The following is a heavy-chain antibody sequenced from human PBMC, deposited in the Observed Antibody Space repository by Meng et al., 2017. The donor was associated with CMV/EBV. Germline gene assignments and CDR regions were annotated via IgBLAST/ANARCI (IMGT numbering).Heavy chain of an antibody. CDR3: ARVHITIFGVAPDY. Sequence: GESLKISCAASGFTFSSYEMNWVRQAPGKGLEWVSYISSSGSTIYYADSVKGRFTISRDNAKNSLYLQMNSLRAEDTAVYYCARVHITIFGVAPDYWARERWSPSPQ. D-gene: IGHD3-3*01. V-gene: IGHV3-48*03. CDR2: ISSSGSTI. J-gene: IGHJ4*02. CDR1: GFTFSSYE.